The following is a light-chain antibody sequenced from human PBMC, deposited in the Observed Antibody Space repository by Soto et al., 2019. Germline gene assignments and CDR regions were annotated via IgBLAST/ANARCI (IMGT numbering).Light chain of an antibody. CDR3: QQRSTGPPWYT. J-gene: IGKJ2*01. Sequence: DNVLTQSPGTLSLSPGERATLSCRASQSLSTYVAWYQQKPGQAPRLLIYDTSKRATGVPTRFSGSGSGTDYTLTISSLEAEDFALYHCQQRSTGPPWYTFGQGNKLEMK. CDR1: QSLSTY. CDR2: DTS. V-gene: IGKV3-11*01.